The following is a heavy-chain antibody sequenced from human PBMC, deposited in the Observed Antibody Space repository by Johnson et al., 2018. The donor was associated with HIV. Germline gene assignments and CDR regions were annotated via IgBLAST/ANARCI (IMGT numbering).Heavy chain of an antibody. V-gene: IGHV3-9*01. CDR1: RFSFDDYA. CDR2: ISWNSGSI. J-gene: IGHJ3*02. Sequence: VQLVESGGGLVQPGGSLRLSCAASRFSFDDYAMHWVRQAPGKGLEWVSGISWNSGSIGYVDSVKGRFTVSRDNAENSLYLQMNSLRAEDTAVYYCASTIFGVAWHAFDIWGQGTMVIVSS. CDR3: ASTIFGVAWHAFDI. D-gene: IGHD3-3*01.